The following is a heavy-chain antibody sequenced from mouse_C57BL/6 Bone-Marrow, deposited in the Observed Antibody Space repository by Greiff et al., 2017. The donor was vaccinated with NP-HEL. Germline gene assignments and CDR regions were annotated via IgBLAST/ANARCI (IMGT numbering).Heavy chain of an antibody. CDR3: SEDSAVYYCACEGGSSYNYAMDY. CDR2: GQGLEWIG. V-gene: IGHV1-87*01. D-gene: IGHD1-1*01. J-gene: IGHJ4*01. Sequence: VKLMESGPELARPWASVKISCQAFYTFSRRVHFAVRDTNYWMQWVKQRPGQGLEWIGAIYPGNGDTSYNQKFKGKATLTAAKSSSTSYMQLSSLTSEDSAVYYCACEGGSSYNYAMDYWGQVTSVTVSS. CDR1: YTFSRRVH.